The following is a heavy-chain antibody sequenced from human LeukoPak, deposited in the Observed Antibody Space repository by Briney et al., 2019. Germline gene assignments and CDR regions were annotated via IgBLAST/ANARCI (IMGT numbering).Heavy chain of an antibody. J-gene: IGHJ4*02. V-gene: IGHV3-30-3*01. Sequence: GVSLGLSCAASGFTFRNYVIHWVRQAPGKGLEWVAVTSSDLNVKLYADSVKGRFTISRDNSRSTLYLQMNSLRPEDTAIYYCAREGYYGSGSPPSLYFDYWGQGTLVTVSS. CDR2: TSSDLNVK. CDR1: GFTFRNYV. D-gene: IGHD3-10*01. CDR3: AREGYYGSGSPPSLYFDY.